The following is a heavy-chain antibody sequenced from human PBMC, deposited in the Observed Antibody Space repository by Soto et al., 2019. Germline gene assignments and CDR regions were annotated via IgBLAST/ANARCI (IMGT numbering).Heavy chain of an antibody. CDR2: IYTSGST. V-gene: IGHV4-4*07. D-gene: IGHD3-10*01. Sequence: SETLSLTCTVSGGSISSYYWSWIRQPAGKGLEWIGRIYTSGSTNYNPSLKSRVTMSVDTSKNQFSLKLSSVTAADTAVYYCARAPYADLIRGVIITGWFDPWGQGTLVTAPQ. CDR1: GGSISSYY. J-gene: IGHJ5*02. CDR3: ARAPYADLIRGVIITGWFDP.